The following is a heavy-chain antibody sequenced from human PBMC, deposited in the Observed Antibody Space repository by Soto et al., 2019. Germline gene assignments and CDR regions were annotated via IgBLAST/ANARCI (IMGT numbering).Heavy chain of an antibody. CDR3: ARGYYDSSGYTGFDY. J-gene: IGHJ4*02. D-gene: IGHD3-22*01. V-gene: IGHV3-11*06. CDR2: ISSSSSYT. CDR1: GFTFSDYY. Sequence: PGGSLRLSCAASGFTFSDYYMSWIRQAPGQGLEWVSYISSSSSYTNYADSVKGRFTISRDNAKNSLYLQMNSLRAEDTAVYYCARGYYDSSGYTGFDYWGQGTLVTVSS.